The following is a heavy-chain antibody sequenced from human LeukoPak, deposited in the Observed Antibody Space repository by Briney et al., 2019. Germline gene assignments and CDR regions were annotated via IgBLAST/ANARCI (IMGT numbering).Heavy chain of an antibody. CDR3: SGRYGPGPV. D-gene: IGHD3-10*01. Sequence: GASVKVSWKASGYTFAAHHIHWVRQAPGQGLEWMGWILPDGRDTKYSQKFQDRMTLTTDTSTNTAYMELSRLKPDDTAVYYCSGRYGPGPVWGQGTLISASP. CDR1: GYTFAAHH. J-gene: IGHJ4*02. CDR2: ILPDGRDT. V-gene: IGHV1-2*02.